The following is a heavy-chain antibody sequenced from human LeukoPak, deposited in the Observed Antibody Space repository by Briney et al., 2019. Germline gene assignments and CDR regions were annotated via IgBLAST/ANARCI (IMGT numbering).Heavy chain of an antibody. CDR1: GGSFSGYY. CDR2: INHSGST. J-gene: IGHJ6*03. D-gene: IGHD6-19*01. CDR3: ASNRIAVDSYHYYYYYMDV. V-gene: IGHV4-34*01. Sequence: NPSETLSLTCAVYGGSFSGYYWSWIRQPPGKGLEWIGEINHSGSTNYNPSLKSRVTISVDTSKNQFPLKLSSVTAADTAVYYCASNRIAVDSYHYYYYYMDVWGKGTTVTVSS.